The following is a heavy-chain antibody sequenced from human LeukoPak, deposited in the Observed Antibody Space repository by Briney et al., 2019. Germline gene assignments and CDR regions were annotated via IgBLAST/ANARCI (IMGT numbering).Heavy chain of an antibody. V-gene: IGHV3-23*01. Sequence: GGSLRLSCEASGFSFRNYAMNWVRQAPGKGLEWVSAISGSGGSTYYADSVKGRFTISRDNSKNTLYLQMNSLRAEDTAVYYCAKDPIYCSSTSCYYYGMDVWGQGTTVTVSS. D-gene: IGHD2-2*01. J-gene: IGHJ6*02. CDR2: ISGSGGST. CDR3: AKDPIYCSSTSCYYYGMDV. CDR1: GFSFRNYA.